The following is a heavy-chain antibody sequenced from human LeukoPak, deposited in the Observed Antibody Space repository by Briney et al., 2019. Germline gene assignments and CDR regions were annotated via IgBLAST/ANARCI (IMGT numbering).Heavy chain of an antibody. Sequence: GGSLRLSCAATGFTFSSYSLNWVRQAPGKGLEWVSYVSSSSSTIYYADSVKGRFTISRDNAKNSLYLQMNGLRAEDTAVYYCARARGSGTSRGAFDIWGQGTMATVSS. V-gene: IGHV3-48*01. CDR2: VSSSSSTI. CDR1: GFTFSSYS. CDR3: ARARGSGTSRGAFDI. J-gene: IGHJ3*02. D-gene: IGHD3-10*01.